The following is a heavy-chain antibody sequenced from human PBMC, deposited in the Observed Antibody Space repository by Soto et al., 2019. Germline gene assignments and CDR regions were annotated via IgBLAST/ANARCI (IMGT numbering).Heavy chain of an antibody. V-gene: IGHV1-69*13. D-gene: IGHD3-10*01. Sequence: SVKVSCKASGGTFSRYAISWVRQAPGQGLEWMGGIIPSFGTANYAQKFQGRVTITADASTVTAYMELSSLRSEDTAVYYCARVDYYASGSDSHFDNWGQGTPVTVSS. CDR3: ARVDYYASGSDSHFDN. CDR2: IIPSFGTA. CDR1: GGTFSRYA. J-gene: IGHJ4*02.